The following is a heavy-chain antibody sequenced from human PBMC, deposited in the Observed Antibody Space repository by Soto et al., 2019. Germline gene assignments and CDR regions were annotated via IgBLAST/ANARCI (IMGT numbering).Heavy chain of an antibody. CDR1: GGSIISSSYY. Sequence: SETLSLTCTVSGGSIISSSYYWGWIRQAPGKGLEWIGSIYYSGSTYYNPSLKSRVTISVDTSKNQFSLKLSSVTAADTAVYYCARHSGVVAAAGTGAFDSWGQGTMVTVSS. J-gene: IGHJ3*02. V-gene: IGHV4-39*01. CDR3: ARHSGVVAAAGTGAFDS. CDR2: IYYSGST. D-gene: IGHD6-13*01.